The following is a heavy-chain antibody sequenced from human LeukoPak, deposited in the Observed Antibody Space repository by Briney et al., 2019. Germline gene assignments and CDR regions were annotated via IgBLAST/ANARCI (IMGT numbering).Heavy chain of an antibody. Sequence: ASVKVSCKVSGYTLTELSMHWVRQAPGKGLEWMGGFDPEDGETIYAQKFQGRVTMTGDTSTDTAYMELSSLRSEDTAVYYCATGDIVVVPADTLDYWGQGTLVTVSS. CDR1: GYTLTELS. J-gene: IGHJ4*02. V-gene: IGHV1-24*01. CDR3: ATGDIVVVPADTLDY. CDR2: FDPEDGET. D-gene: IGHD2-2*01.